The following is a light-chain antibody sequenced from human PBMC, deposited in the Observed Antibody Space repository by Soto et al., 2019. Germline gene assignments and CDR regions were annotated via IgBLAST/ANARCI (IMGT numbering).Light chain of an antibody. J-gene: IGKJ4*01. Sequence: EIVMTQSPATLSVSPGERATLSCRASQTLYNNLAWYPQKLGQAPRLLIYGASARATDIPARFSGSGSGTEFTLTISGLQSEDFAIYDCQQYSDWPLTFGGGTKVEIK. V-gene: IGKV3-15*01. CDR3: QQYSDWPLT. CDR1: QTLYNN. CDR2: GAS.